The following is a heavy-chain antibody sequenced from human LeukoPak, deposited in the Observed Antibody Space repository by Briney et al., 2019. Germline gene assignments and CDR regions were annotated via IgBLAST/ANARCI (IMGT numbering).Heavy chain of an antibody. Sequence: GGSLRLSCAASGFTFSDYYMNWVRQAPGKGLEWVSATTWNGGSSHYADSVKGRFTVSRDRAKNSLYLQMNSLRVEDTALYYCARRGGSSLEYYLDYWGQGTLVTVSS. V-gene: IGHV3-20*04. D-gene: IGHD1-26*01. CDR3: ARRGGSSLEYYLDY. J-gene: IGHJ4*02. CDR1: GFTFSDYY. CDR2: TTWNGGSS.